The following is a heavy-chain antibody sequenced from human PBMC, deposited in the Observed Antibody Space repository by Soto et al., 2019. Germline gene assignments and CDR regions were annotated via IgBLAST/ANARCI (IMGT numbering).Heavy chain of an antibody. Sequence: EVQLVESGGGLVQPGGSLRLSCAASGFTVSNYHMNWVRRAPGKGLEWVSVIYTAGSADFADSVKGRFSISRDDSKNTLYLQMRSLRCEETAVYYCARVHSRSYHYFNYWGQGTLVTVSS. J-gene: IGHJ4*02. CDR3: ARVHSRSYHYFNY. CDR1: GFTVSNYH. V-gene: IGHV3-66*01. D-gene: IGHD6-13*01. CDR2: IYTAGSA.